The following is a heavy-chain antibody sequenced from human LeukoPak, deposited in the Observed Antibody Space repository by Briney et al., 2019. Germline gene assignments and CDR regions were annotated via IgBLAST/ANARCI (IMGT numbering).Heavy chain of an antibody. J-gene: IGHJ6*03. V-gene: IGHV4-61*02. Sequence: SQTLSLTCTVPGGSISSGSYYWSWIRQPAGKGLEWIGRIYTSGSTNYNPSLKSRVTISVDTSKNQFSLKLSSVTAADTAVYYCARDSPSRDFWSGYSYYYYMDVWGKGTTVTVSS. D-gene: IGHD3-3*01. CDR2: IYTSGST. CDR3: ARDSPSRDFWSGYSYYYYMDV. CDR1: GGSISSGSYY.